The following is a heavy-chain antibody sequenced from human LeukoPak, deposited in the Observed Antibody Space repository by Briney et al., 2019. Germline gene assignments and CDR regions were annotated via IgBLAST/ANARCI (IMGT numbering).Heavy chain of an antibody. J-gene: IGHJ4*02. V-gene: IGHV3-33*01. Sequence: GRSLRLSCAASGFTFSSYGMHWVRQAPGKGLEWVAVIWYDGSNKYYADSVKGRFTISRHNSKNTLYLQMNSLRAEDTAVYYCAREAYGSGSPYFDYWGQGTLVTVSS. D-gene: IGHD3-10*01. CDR3: AREAYGSGSPYFDY. CDR1: GFTFSSYG. CDR2: IWYDGSNK.